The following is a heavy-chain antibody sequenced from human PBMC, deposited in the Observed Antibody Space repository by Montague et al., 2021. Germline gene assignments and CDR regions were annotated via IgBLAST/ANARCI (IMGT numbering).Heavy chain of an antibody. CDR3: ARDIEVAGLFDY. V-gene: IGHV4-61*02. CDR2: SGST. D-gene: IGHD6-19*01. J-gene: IGHJ4*02. Sequence: SGSTNYNPSLKSRVTISVDTSKNQFSLKLSSVTSADTAVYYCARDIEVAGLFDYWGQGILVNVSA.